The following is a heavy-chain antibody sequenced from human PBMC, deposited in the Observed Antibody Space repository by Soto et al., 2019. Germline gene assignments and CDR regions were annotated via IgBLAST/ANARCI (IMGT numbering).Heavy chain of an antibody. CDR1: GDSVSSNSAA. Sequence: SQTLSLTCAISGDSVSSNSAAWNWIRQSPSRGLEWLGRTYYRSKWYNDYAVSVKSRITINPDTSKNQFSLQLNSVTHEHTAVYYCARELAYCDDSSGYWRDGMGVWGKGTRVTVSS. D-gene: IGHD3-22*01. V-gene: IGHV6-1*01. CDR2: TYYRSKWYN. J-gene: IGHJ6*04. CDR3: ARELAYCDDSSGYWRDGMGV.